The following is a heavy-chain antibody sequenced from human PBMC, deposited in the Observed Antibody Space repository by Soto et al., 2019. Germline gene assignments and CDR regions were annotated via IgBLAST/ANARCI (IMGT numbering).Heavy chain of an antibody. CDR1: GFSFSSYR. CDR2: ISSTSSTI. D-gene: IGHD2-15*01. V-gene: IGHV3-48*02. CDR3: ARECSGASCSGIFDV. J-gene: IGHJ3*01. Sequence: VGSLRLSCAASGFSFSSYRMNWVRQAPGKGLEWVSYISSTSSTIYYADSVKGRFTISRDNAKNSLYLQMNSLRDEDTAVYYCARECSGASCSGIFDVWGQGTMLTVSS.